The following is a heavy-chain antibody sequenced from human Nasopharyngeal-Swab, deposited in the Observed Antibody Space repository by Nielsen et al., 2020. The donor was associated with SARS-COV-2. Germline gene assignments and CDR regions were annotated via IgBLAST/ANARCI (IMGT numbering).Heavy chain of an antibody. CDR2: ISSSSSTI. D-gene: IGHD6-19*01. CDR3: ATAGSGWSFNY. V-gene: IGHV3-48*03. Sequence: GESLKISCAASGFTFSSYEMNWVRQAPGKGLEWVSYISSSSSTIYYADSVKGRFTISRDNAKNSLYLQMNSLRAEDTAVYYCATAGSGWSFNYWGHGTLVTVSS. CDR1: GFTFSSYE. J-gene: IGHJ4*01.